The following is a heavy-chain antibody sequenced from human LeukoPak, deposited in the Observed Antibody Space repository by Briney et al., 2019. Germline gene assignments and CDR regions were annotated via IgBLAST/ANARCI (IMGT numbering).Heavy chain of an antibody. CDR1: GGSISSGGYY. CDR2: IYYSGST. J-gene: IGHJ4*02. CDR3: AGSAYYYDGSAYSYDY. Sequence: SQTLSLTCTVSGGSISSGGYYWSWIRQPPGKGLEWIGYIYYSGSTNYNPSLQSRVTISVDTSNNQFSLKLSSVTAADTAVYYCAGSAYYYDGSAYSYDYWGQGTLVTVSS. V-gene: IGHV4-61*08. D-gene: IGHD3-22*01.